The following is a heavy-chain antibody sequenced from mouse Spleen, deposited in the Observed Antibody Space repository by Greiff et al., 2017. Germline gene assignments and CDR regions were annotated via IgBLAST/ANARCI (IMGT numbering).Heavy chain of an antibody. V-gene: IGHV5-9-1*01. J-gene: IGHJ2*01. CDR1: GFTFSSYA. Sequence: EVMLVESGGGLVKPGGSLKLSCAASGFTFSSYAMSWVRQTPEKRLEWVATISSGGSYTYYPDSVTGRFTISRDNAKNTLYLQMSSLRSEDTAMYYCASSTVVATGYFDYWGQGTTLTVSS. CDR2: ISSGGSYT. D-gene: IGHD1-1*01. CDR3: ASSTVVATGYFDY.